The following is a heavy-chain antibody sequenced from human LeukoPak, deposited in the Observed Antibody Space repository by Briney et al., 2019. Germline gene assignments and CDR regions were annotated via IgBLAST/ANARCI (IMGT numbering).Heavy chain of an antibody. CDR1: GFTFSDYY. Sequence: PGGSLRLSCAASGFTFSDYYMSWVRQAPGKGLQWISYINTGGNNVYYADSVKGRFTISRDNAKNSLFLQMNSLRDEDTAVYYCARSIDPPLEYWGPGTLVIVSS. J-gene: IGHJ4*02. CDR3: ARSIDPPLEY. CDR2: INTGGNNV. V-gene: IGHV3-11*04. D-gene: IGHD6-6*01.